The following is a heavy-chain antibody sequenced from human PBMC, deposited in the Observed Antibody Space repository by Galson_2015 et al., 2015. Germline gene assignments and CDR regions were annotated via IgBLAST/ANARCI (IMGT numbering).Heavy chain of an antibody. J-gene: IGHJ6*02. V-gene: IGHV3-49*03. CDR2: IRSKAYGGTT. CDR1: GFTFGDYA. CDR3: TIGDYGDWFEVYGMDV. Sequence: SLRLSCAASGFTFGDYAMSWFRQAPGKGLEWVGFIRSKAYGGTTEYAGSVKGRFTISRDDSKSIAYLQMNSLKTEDTAVYYCTIGDYGDWFEVYGMDVWGQGTTVTVSS. D-gene: IGHD4-17*01.